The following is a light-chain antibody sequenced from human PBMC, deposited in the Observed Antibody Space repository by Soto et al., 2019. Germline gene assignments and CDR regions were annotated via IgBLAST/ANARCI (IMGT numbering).Light chain of an antibody. Sequence: QSVLTQPPSVSGATGQTVTISCTGSSSNLGTGYDVQWFRQVPGTAPKLLIFGNVNRPSGVPDRFSGSKSGTSASLAIAGLQAEDEADYYCQSFDTSLSGWVFGGGTKLTVL. J-gene: IGLJ3*02. CDR1: SSNLGTGYD. V-gene: IGLV1-40*01. CDR2: GNV. CDR3: QSFDTSLSGWV.